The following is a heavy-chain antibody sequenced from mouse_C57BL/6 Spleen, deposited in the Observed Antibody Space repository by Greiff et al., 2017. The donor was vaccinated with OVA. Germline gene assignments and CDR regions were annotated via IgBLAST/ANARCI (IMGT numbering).Heavy chain of an antibody. Sequence: QVQLQQSGPGLVQPSQSLSITCTVSGFSLTSYGVHWVRQSPGKGLEWLGVIWRGGGTDYNAAFMSRLSITTDKSKSQGYVKINSLKADDTAIYYCAKGGTTGYAMDYWGQGTSVTVSS. J-gene: IGHJ4*01. V-gene: IGHV2-5*01. D-gene: IGHD1-1*01. CDR1: GFSLTSYG. CDR2: IWRGGGT. CDR3: AKGGTTGYAMDY.